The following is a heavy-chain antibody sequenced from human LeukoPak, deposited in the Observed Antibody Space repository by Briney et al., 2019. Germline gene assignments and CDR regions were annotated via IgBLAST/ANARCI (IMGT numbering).Heavy chain of an antibody. CDR2: IYYSGST. J-gene: IGHJ5*02. CDR3: ARHWRYNYAPGWFDP. CDR1: GGSISSSSYY. V-gene: IGHV4-39*01. D-gene: IGHD5-18*01. Sequence: SETLSLTCTVSGGSISSSSYYWGWIRQPPGKGLEYIGSIYYSGSTYYNPPLKSRVTISVDTSKIQFSLKLSSVTAADTAVYYCARHWRYNYAPGWFDPWGQGTLVTVSS.